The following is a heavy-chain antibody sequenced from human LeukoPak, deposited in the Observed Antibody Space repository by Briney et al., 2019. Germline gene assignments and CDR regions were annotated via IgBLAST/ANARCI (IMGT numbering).Heavy chain of an antibody. Sequence: SVKVSCKASGGTFSSYTMSWVRQAPGQGLEWMGRIIPILGIANYAQKFQGRVTVTADKSTSTAYMELSSLRSEDTAVYYCARYQYYYDSSGYPVDYWGQGTLVTVSS. J-gene: IGHJ4*02. CDR2: IIPILGIA. CDR1: GGTFSSYT. D-gene: IGHD3-22*01. V-gene: IGHV1-69*02. CDR3: ARYQYYYDSSGYPVDY.